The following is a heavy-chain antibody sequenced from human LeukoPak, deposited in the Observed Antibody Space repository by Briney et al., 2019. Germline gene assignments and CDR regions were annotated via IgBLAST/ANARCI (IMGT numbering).Heavy chain of an antibody. CDR3: AKEMEVGATSDY. D-gene: IGHD1-26*01. CDR2: ISGSGGST. CDR1: GFPFRSYA. Sequence: GGSLRLSCAASGFPFRSYAMSWVRPAPRKGLEWVSAISGSGGSTYYADSVKGRFTISRDNSKNTLYLQMNSLSAGDTAVYYCAKEMEVGATSDYWGQGTLVTVSS. J-gene: IGHJ4*02. V-gene: IGHV3-23*01.